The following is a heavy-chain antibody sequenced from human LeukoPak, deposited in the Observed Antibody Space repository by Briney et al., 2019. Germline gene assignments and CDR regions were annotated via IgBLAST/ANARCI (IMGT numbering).Heavy chain of an antibody. Sequence: GGSLRLSCAASGFTFSSYSMNWVRQAPGKGLEWVANIKEGGSKTFYVDSVKGRFTISRDNAKNSLYLQMNSLRAEDTAVYYCARDPYYYDSGSFAAFDIWGQGTMVTVSS. CDR1: GFTFSSYS. J-gene: IGHJ3*02. CDR3: ARDPYYYDSGSFAAFDI. D-gene: IGHD3-10*01. V-gene: IGHV3-7*01. CDR2: IKEGGSKT.